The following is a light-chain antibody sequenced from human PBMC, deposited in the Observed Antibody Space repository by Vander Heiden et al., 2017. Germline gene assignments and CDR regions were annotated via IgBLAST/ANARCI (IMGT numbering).Light chain of an antibody. J-gene: IGLJ1*01. V-gene: IGLV8-61*01. CDR3: VLYITTGLYV. Sequence: QTVVTQEPSFSVSPGGTVTLTCGLSSGSVSTSYYPSWYQQTPGQAPRTLIYNTDTRSSGVPDRFSGSILGNKAALTITGAQADDESDYYCVLYITTGLYVFGTGTKVTVL. CDR2: NTD. CDR1: SGSVSTSYY.